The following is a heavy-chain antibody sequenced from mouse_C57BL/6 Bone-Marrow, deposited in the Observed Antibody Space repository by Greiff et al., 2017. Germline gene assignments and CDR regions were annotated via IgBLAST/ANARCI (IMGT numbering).Heavy chain of an antibody. D-gene: IGHD2-1*01. CDR3: ARGLLPPFDY. Sequence: EVMLVESGGGLVKPGGSLKLSCAASGFTFSSYAMSWVRQTPEKRLEWVATISDGGSYTYYPDNVKGRFTISRDNAKNNLYLQMSHLTSEDTAMYYCARGLLPPFDYWGQGTTLTVSS. V-gene: IGHV5-4*03. CDR2: ISDGGSYT. CDR1: GFTFSSYA. J-gene: IGHJ2*01.